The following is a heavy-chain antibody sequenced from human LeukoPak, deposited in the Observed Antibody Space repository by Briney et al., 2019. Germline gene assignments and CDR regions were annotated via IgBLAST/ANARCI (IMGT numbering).Heavy chain of an antibody. Sequence: PSETLSLTCAVYGGSFSGYYWSWIRQPPWKGLEWIGEINHGGSTNYNPSIKSRVTISVDTSKNQFSLNLPSMTAADTAVYYCARLYIGGYSRSTNYSWFDPWGQGTLVTVSS. CDR1: GGSFSGYY. J-gene: IGHJ5*02. CDR2: INHGGST. V-gene: IGHV4-34*01. CDR3: ARLYIGGYSRSTNYSWFDP. D-gene: IGHD6-13*01.